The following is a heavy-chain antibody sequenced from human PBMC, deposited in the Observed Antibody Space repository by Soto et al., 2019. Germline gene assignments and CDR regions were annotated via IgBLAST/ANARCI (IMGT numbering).Heavy chain of an antibody. CDR1: GGTFSTDS. Sequence: QVQLVQSGAEVKKPGSSVKVSCKASGGTFSTDSISWVRQAPGQGLEWMGGIIPMFGTANNAQKFQGRVTITADESTSTACMELSSLRSEDTAVYFCAREIDGYYGMDVWGQGTTVTVAS. CDR3: AREIDGYYGMDV. J-gene: IGHJ6*02. CDR2: IIPMFGTA. V-gene: IGHV1-69*12.